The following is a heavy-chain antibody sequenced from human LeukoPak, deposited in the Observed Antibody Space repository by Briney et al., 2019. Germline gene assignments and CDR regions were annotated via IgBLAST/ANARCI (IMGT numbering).Heavy chain of an antibody. CDR3: AREMEGDYGSGTFFDL. CDR1: EFVFSDYY. V-gene: IGHV3-11*01. D-gene: IGHD3-10*01. CDR2: ISYSGSTI. J-gene: IGHJ4*02. Sequence: GGSLSLSCAASEFVFSDYYMSWIRPAAGKGREWVSYISYSGSTIYYADSVKGRFTISRDNVKNSLYLKMNGLRAEDTAVYCCAREMEGDYGSGTFFDLWGQGNMVTVSS.